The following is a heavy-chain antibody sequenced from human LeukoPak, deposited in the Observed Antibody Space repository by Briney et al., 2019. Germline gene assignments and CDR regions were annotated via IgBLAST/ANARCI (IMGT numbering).Heavy chain of an antibody. V-gene: IGHV4-59*01. CDR3: ARAYYYDSKDAFDI. CDR2: IYYSGST. D-gene: IGHD3-22*01. CDR1: GGSISSYY. Sequence: SETLSLTCTVSGGSISSYYWSWIRQPPGKGLEWIGYIYYSGSTNYNPSLKSRVTISVDTSKNQFSLKLSSVTAADTAVYYCARAYYYDSKDAFDIWGLGTMVTVSS. J-gene: IGHJ3*02.